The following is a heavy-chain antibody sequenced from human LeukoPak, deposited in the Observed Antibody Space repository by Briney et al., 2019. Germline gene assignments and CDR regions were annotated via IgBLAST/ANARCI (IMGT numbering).Heavy chain of an antibody. D-gene: IGHD2-15*01. Sequence: SETLSLICTVSGGSISSYYWSWIRQPPGKGLEWIGYIYYSGSTNYNPSLKSRVTISVDTSKNQFSLKLSSVTAADTAVYYCARGYCSGGSCLEFDYWGQGTLVTVSS. V-gene: IGHV4-59*08. J-gene: IGHJ4*02. CDR1: GGSISSYY. CDR3: ARGYCSGGSCLEFDY. CDR2: IYYSGST.